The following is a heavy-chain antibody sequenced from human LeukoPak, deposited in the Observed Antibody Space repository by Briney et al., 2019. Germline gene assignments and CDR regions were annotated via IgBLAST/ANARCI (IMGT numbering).Heavy chain of an antibody. CDR1: GFTFSSYS. CDR2: ISSSSSTI. Sequence: PGGSLRLSCAASGFTFSSYSMNWVRQAPGKGLEWVSYISSSSSTIYYADSVKGRFTISRDNAKNSLYLQMNSLRAEDTAVYYCGREGGFEGGGPYYYYYGMDVWGQGTTVTVSS. J-gene: IGHJ6*02. CDR3: GREGGFEGGGPYYYYYGMDV. D-gene: IGHD3-16*01. V-gene: IGHV3-48*04.